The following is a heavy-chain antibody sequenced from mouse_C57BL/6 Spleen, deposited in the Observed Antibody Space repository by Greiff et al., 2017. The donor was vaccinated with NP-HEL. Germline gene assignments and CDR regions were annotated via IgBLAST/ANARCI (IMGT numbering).Heavy chain of an antibody. Sequence: VQLQQSGAELARPGASVKMSCKASGYTFTSYTMHWVKQRPGQGLEWIGYINPSSGYTKYNQKFKDKATLTADKSSSTAYMQLSSLTSEDSADYYGARSFITTVPPFAYWGQGTLVTVST. CDR1: GYTFTSYT. CDR2: INPSSGYT. V-gene: IGHV1-4*01. CDR3: ARSFITTVPPFAY. J-gene: IGHJ3*01. D-gene: IGHD1-1*01.